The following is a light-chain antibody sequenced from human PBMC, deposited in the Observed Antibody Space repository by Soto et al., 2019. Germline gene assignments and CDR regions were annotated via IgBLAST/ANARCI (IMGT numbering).Light chain of an antibody. Sequence: DIQMTQSPSSLSASVGDRVTITCRASQSVSTHLNWYQQTSGKAPKLLIYAASLLRSGVPPRFSGSGSGTDFTLTISSLEPDDFATYYCQQTYSMAVTFGGGTKVDIK. CDR1: QSVSTH. CDR2: AAS. V-gene: IGKV1-39*01. CDR3: QQTYSMAVT. J-gene: IGKJ4*01.